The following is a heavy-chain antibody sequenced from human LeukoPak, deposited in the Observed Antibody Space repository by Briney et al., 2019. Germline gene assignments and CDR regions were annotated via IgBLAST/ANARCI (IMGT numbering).Heavy chain of an antibody. Sequence: SETLSLTCTVSGGSISSSSYYWGWIRQPPGKGLEWIGSIYYSGSTYYNPSLKSRVTISVDTSKNQFSLKLSSVTAADTAVYYCARLSGSAPLTMILIVGGYYFDYWGQGTLVTVSS. CDR1: GGSISSSSYY. V-gene: IGHV4-39*01. CDR3: ARLSGSAPLTMILIVGGYYFDY. J-gene: IGHJ4*02. D-gene: IGHD3-22*01. CDR2: IYYSGST.